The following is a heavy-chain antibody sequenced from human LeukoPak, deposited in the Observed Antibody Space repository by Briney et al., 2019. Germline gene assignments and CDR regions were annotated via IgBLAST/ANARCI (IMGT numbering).Heavy chain of an antibody. CDR2: INPKSGGT. D-gene: IGHD4/OR15-4a*01. Sequence: PWASVKVSCKASGYTFSDYYLHWVRQAPGQGLEWMGWINPKSGGTKYAQKFQGRVTMTRDTSISTAYMELTRLTSDDTAVYYCARGAPLSQIYFVYYYLDVWAKGTTVTISS. V-gene: IGHV1-2*02. CDR1: GYTFSDYY. CDR3: ARGAPLSQIYFVYYYLDV. J-gene: IGHJ6*03.